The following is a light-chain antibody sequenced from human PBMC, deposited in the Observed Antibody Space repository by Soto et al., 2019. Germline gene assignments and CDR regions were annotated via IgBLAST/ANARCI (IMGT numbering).Light chain of an antibody. CDR1: QSVSSSY. V-gene: IGKV3-20*01. J-gene: IGKJ3*01. Sequence: EIVLTQSPGTLSLSPGERATLSCRASQSVSSSYLAWYQQKPGQAPRLLIYGASSRATGIPDRFSGSGSGTDFPLTISRLEPDDFSVYYCQQYGSSPRFTFGPGTKVDIK. CDR3: QQYGSSPRFT. CDR2: GAS.